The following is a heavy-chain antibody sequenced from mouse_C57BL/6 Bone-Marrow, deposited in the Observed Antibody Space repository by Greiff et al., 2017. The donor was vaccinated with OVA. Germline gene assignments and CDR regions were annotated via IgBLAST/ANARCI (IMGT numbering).Heavy chain of an antibody. CDR1: GFNIKDYY. Sequence: VQLQQSGAELVRPGASVKLSCTASGFNIKDYYMHWVKQRPEQGLEWIGRIDPEDGDTEYAPKFQGKANMTADTSSNTAYLQLSSLTSEDTAVYYCTTGGNYRYLHYWGQGTTLTVSS. V-gene: IGHV14-1*01. CDR2: IDPEDGDT. CDR3: TTGGNYRYLHY. D-gene: IGHD2-1*01. J-gene: IGHJ2*01.